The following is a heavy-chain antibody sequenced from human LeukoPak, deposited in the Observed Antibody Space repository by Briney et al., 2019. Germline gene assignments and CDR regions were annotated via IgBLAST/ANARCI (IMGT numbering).Heavy chain of an antibody. D-gene: IGHD3-22*01. Sequence: GGSLRLSCAASGFTFNKYWMHWVRQVPGKGLVWVSRINGDGTTTSYADSVKGGLTMSRDNAKNTLYLQMSGLRVEDTAVYYCATGNYYDSRGYYTFGHWGQGTLVTVSS. CDR3: ATGNYYDSRGYYTFGH. CDR1: GFTFNKYW. J-gene: IGHJ4*02. V-gene: IGHV3-74*01. CDR2: INGDGTTT.